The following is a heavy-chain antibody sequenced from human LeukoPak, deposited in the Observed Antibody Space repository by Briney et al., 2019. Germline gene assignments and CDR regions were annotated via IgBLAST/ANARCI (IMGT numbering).Heavy chain of an antibody. CDR2: IYTSGST. V-gene: IGHV4-61*02. CDR3: AREKLRTTDAFDI. Sequence: PSETLSLTCTVSGGSISSGSYYWSWIRQPAGKGLEWIGRIYTSGSTNYNPSLKSRVTISVDTSKNQFSLKLSSVTAADTAVYYCAREKLRTTDAFDIWGQGTMVTVSS. D-gene: IGHD1-1*01. CDR1: GGSISSGSYY. J-gene: IGHJ3*02.